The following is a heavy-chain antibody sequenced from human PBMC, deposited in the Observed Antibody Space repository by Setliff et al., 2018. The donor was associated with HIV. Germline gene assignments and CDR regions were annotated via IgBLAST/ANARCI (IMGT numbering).Heavy chain of an antibody. CDR3: ARGVVVAATRWFDP. CDR1: GGSISSYY. D-gene: IGHD2-15*01. Sequence: PSETLSLTCTVSGGSISSYYWSWIRQPPGKGLEWIGYIYYSGSTNYNPSLKSRVTISVDTSNNQFSLKLSSVTAADTAVYYCARGVVVAATRWFDPWGQGTLVTVST. J-gene: IGHJ5*02. CDR2: IYYSGST. V-gene: IGHV4-59*01.